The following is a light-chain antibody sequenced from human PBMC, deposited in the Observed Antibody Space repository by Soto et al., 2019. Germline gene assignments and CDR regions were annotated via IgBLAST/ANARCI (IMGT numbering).Light chain of an antibody. Sequence: EIVMTQSPATLSVSPWERATLSCRASQSVRSNLAWYQQKPGQAPRLLIYGASTRATGIPARFSGSGSGTEFTLTISSLQPDDFAVYYCQQRSNWPITFGQGTRLEIK. CDR2: GAS. J-gene: IGKJ5*01. CDR3: QQRSNWPIT. V-gene: IGKV3-15*01. CDR1: QSVRSN.